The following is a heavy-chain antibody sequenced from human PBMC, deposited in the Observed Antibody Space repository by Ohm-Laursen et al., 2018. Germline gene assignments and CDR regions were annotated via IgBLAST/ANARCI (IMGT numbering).Heavy chain of an antibody. CDR3: AREDGGIVVNKFDY. CDR2: IKLDGSEK. Sequence: GSLRLSCAASGFTFNYHWMSWVRQAPGKGLEWVANIKLDGSEKYYVDSVKGRFTISRDNAKNSLYLQMNSLRAEDTAVYYCAREDGGIVVNKFDYWGQGTLVTVSS. D-gene: IGHD1-26*01. J-gene: IGHJ4*02. V-gene: IGHV3-7*01. CDR1: GFTFNYHW.